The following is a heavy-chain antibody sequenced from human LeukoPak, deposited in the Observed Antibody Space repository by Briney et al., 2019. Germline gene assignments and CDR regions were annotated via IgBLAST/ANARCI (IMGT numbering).Heavy chain of an antibody. CDR1: GGSISSYY. V-gene: IGHV4-59*01. D-gene: IGHD2-15*01. Sequence: SETLSLTCTVSGGSISSYYWSWIRQPPGKGLEWIGYIYYSGSTNYNPSLKSRVTISVDTSKNQFSLKLSSVTAADTAVYYCARVGGSWCHAFDIWGQGTMVTASS. CDR3: ARVGGSWCHAFDI. CDR2: IYYSGST. J-gene: IGHJ3*02.